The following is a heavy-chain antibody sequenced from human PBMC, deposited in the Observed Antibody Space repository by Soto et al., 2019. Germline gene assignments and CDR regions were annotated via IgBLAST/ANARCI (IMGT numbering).Heavy chain of an antibody. D-gene: IGHD3-10*01. V-gene: IGHV3-30*03. CDR2: ISYDGSNK. Sequence: QVQLVESGGGVVQPGRSLRLSCAASGFTFSSYGMHWVRQAPGKGLEWVAVISYDGSNKYYADSVKGRFTISRDNSKNTLYLQMNSLRAEDTAVYYCASGAKGEGADYWGQGTLVTVSS. CDR1: GFTFSSYG. CDR3: ASGAKGEGADY. J-gene: IGHJ4*02.